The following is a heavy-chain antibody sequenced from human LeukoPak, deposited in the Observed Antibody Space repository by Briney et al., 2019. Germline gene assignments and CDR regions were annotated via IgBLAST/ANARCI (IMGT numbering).Heavy chain of an antibody. CDR3: ARGGWFGELLFDY. CDR2: INWNGGST. Sequence: GGSLRLSCAASGFTFDDYGMSWVRQAPGKGLEWVSGINWNGGSTGYADSAKGRLTISRDNAKNSLYLQMNSLRAEDTALYYCARGGWFGELLFDYWGQGTLVTVSS. V-gene: IGHV3-20*04. D-gene: IGHD3-10*01. J-gene: IGHJ4*02. CDR1: GFTFDDYG.